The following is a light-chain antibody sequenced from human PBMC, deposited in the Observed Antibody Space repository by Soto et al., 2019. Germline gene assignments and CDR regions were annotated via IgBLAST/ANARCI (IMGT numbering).Light chain of an antibody. V-gene: IGKV1-39*01. J-gene: IGKJ5*01. CDR2: AAS. CDR3: QQNYNTPIT. Sequence: DFELTQSPSSLSAFVGYRVSISCRASQSISEFLSWYQQRPGTAPKLLIYAASSLESGVPSRFSGSGSGTDFTLTISSLQPEDFATYYCQQNYNTPITFGQGTRLEIK. CDR1: QSISEF.